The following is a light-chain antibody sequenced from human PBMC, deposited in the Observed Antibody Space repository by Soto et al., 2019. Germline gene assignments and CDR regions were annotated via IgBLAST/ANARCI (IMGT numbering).Light chain of an antibody. J-gene: IGKJ1*01. CDR3: QQYNNWPPWT. CDR1: QSVSSSC. V-gene: IGKV3-20*01. CDR2: GAS. Sequence: EIVLTQSPGNLSLSPGERATLSCRASQSVSSSCLAWYQQKPGQAPRLLIYGASSRATGIPDRFSGSGSGTEFTLTISSLQSEDFAVYYCQQYNNWPPWTFGQGTKVDIK.